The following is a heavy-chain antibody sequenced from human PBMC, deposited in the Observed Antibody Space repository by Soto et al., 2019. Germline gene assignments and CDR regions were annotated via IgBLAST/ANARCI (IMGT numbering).Heavy chain of an antibody. Sequence: GESLKISCKGSGYSFTSYWIGWVRQMPGKGLEWMGIIYPGDSDTRYSPSFQGQVTISADKSISTAYLQWSSLKASDTAMYYCARLGGAYDYSNYYYYGMDVWGQGXTVTVYS. CDR1: GYSFTSYW. CDR3: ARLGGAYDYSNYYYYGMDV. D-gene: IGHD4-4*01. V-gene: IGHV5-51*01. CDR2: IYPGDSDT. J-gene: IGHJ6*02.